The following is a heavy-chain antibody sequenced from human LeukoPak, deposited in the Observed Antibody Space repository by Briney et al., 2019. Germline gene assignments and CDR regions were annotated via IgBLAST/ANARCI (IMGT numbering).Heavy chain of an antibody. Sequence: SETLSLTCTVSGGSISTDDTWWTWVRQPPGKGLVWIGDIHHSGGTNYNPSLRSRVTISLDKSNNQFSLDLTSMTAADTAVYYCARGELLWFGDLSGYGLDVWGQGTTVTVSS. D-gene: IGHD3-10*01. CDR1: GGSISTDDTW. V-gene: IGHV4-4*02. J-gene: IGHJ6*02. CDR3: ARGELLWFGDLSGYGLDV. CDR2: IHHSGGT.